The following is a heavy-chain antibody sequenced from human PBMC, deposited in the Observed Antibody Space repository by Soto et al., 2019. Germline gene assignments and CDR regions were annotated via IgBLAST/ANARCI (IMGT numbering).Heavy chain of an antibody. D-gene: IGHD2-15*01. V-gene: IGHV4-34*01. Sequence: SETLSLTCAVYGGSFSGYYWSWIRQPPGKGLEWIGEINHSGSTNYNPSLKSRVTISVDTSKNQFSLKLSSVTAADTAVYYCERDYCSGGSCYSDYWGQGTLVTVSS. CDR2: INHSGST. J-gene: IGHJ4*02. CDR1: GGSFSGYY. CDR3: ERDYCSGGSCYSDY.